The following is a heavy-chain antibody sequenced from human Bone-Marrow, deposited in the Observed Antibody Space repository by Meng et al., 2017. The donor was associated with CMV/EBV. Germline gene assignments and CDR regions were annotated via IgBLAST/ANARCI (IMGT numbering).Heavy chain of an antibody. J-gene: IGHJ4*02. V-gene: IGHV3-23*01. Sequence: GGSLRLSCAASGFTFSSYAMSWVRQAPGKGLEWVSAISGSGGSTYYADSVKGRFTVSRDNSKNTLYLQLKSLRAEDTAVYYCANDPPCNSGPNCWGQGTLVAVSS. CDR3: ANDPPCNSGPNC. D-gene: IGHD3-10*01. CDR2: ISGSGGST. CDR1: GFTFSSYA.